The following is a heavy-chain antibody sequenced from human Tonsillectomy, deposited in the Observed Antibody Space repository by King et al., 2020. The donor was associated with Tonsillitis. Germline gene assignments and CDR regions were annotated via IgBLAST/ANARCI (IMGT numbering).Heavy chain of an antibody. CDR3: AKAGNSIFGVVIRDYYYYMDV. Sequence: VQLVESGGDLVQPGGSLRLSCAASGFSISSYAMSWVRQAPGKGLEWVSAISGSGDSTYYADSVKGRFTISRDNSKTTLYLQMNGMRAEDTAVYYCAKAGNSIFGVVIRDYYYYMDVWGKGTTVTVSS. CDR2: ISGSGDST. CDR1: GFSISSYA. V-gene: IGHV3-23*04. D-gene: IGHD3-3*01. J-gene: IGHJ6*03.